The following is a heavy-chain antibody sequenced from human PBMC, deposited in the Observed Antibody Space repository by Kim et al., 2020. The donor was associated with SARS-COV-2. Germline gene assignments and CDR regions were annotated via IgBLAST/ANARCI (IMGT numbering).Heavy chain of an antibody. CDR1: GFTVSSNY. V-gene: IGHV3-66*01. D-gene: IGHD3-16*01. CDR2: INSDGST. CDR3: GRGGDDPGAFDL. Sequence: GGSLRLFCAASGFTVSSNYMSWVRQAPGKGLEWVLVINSDGSTNCADSVKGRFSISRDNFKNTPYSQMNSLRAEDTAVYYCGRGGDDPGAFDLWGQGTM. J-gene: IGHJ3*01.